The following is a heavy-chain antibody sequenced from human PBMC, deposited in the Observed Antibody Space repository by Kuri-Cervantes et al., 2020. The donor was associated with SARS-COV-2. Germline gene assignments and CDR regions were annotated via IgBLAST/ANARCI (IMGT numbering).Heavy chain of an antibody. CDR2: IWYDGSNK. J-gene: IGHJ6*02. Sequence: GGSLRLSCAASGFTFSSYGMHWVRQAPGKGLEWVAVIWYDGSNKYYADSVKGRFTISRDNSKNTLYPQMNSLRAEDTAVYYCARDSLYYDILTGYYNPHYYYYYGMDVWGQGTTVTVSS. V-gene: IGHV3-33*01. D-gene: IGHD3-9*01. CDR3: ARDSLYYDILTGYYNPHYYYYYGMDV. CDR1: GFTFSSYG.